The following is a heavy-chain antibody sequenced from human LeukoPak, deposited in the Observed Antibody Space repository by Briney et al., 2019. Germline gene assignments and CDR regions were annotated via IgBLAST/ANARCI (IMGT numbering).Heavy chain of an antibody. CDR2: IYHSGST. CDR3: ARAHDYLYYFDY. V-gene: IGHV4-30-2*01. Sequence: SQTLSLTCAVSGGSISSGGYSWSWIRQPPGKGLEWIGYIYHSGSTYSNPSLNSRVTISVDRSKNQFSLKLSSVTAADTAVYYCARAHDYLYYFDYWGQGTLVTVSS. CDR1: GGSISSGGYS. J-gene: IGHJ4*02. D-gene: IGHD4-11*01.